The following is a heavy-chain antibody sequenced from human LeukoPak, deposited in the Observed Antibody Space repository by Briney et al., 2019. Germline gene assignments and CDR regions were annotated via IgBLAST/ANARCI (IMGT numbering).Heavy chain of an antibody. CDR2: INPSGGTT. CDR3: ARGSNYYYDVTADYPRY. Sequence: ASVKVSFKASGYTFTVYYMQWVRQAPGQGLEWLGIINPSGGTTTYAQKFQGRVTMTRDTSTSTVYMELNTLRSEDTAVYYCARGSNYYYDVTADYPRYWGQGTLVTVSS. CDR1: GYTFTVYY. J-gene: IGHJ4*02. D-gene: IGHD3-22*01. V-gene: IGHV1-46*01.